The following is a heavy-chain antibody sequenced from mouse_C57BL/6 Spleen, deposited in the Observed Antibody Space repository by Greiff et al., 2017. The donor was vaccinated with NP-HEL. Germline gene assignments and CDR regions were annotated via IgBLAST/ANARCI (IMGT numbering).Heavy chain of an antibody. CDR1: GYTFTSYW. CDR3: ARGKYYSNSYYFDY. Sequence: VQLQQPGAELVKPGASVKMSCKASGYTFTSYWITWVKQRPGQGLEWIGDIYPGSGSTNYNEKFKSKATLTVDTSSSTAYMQLSSLTSDDSAVYYCARGKYYSNSYYFDYWGQGTTLTVAS. J-gene: IGHJ2*01. CDR2: IYPGSGST. V-gene: IGHV1-55*01. D-gene: IGHD2-5*01.